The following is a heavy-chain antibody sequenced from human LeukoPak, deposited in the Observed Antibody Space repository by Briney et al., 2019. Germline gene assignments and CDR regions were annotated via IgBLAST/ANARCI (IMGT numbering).Heavy chain of an antibody. CDR1: GGSISSGGYY. CDR2: IYYSGST. V-gene: IGHV4-61*08. D-gene: IGHD5-18*01. CDR3: ARAAAIQLWFDY. Sequence: SETLSLTCTVSGGSISSGGYYWSWIRQPPGKGLEWIGYIYYSGSTNYNPSLKSRVTISVDTSKNQFSLKLSSVTAADTAVYYCARAAAIQLWFDYWGQGTLVTVSS. J-gene: IGHJ4*02.